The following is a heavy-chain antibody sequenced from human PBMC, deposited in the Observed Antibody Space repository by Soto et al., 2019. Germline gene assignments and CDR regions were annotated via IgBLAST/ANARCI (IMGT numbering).Heavy chain of an antibody. CDR2: INHSGST. Sequence: SETLSLTCAVYGGSFSGYYWSWIRQHPGKGLEWIGEINHSGSTNYNPSLKSRVTISVDTSKNQFSLKLSSVTAADTAVYYCARSPRSYSFPEYFQHWGQGTLVTVS. D-gene: IGHD2-21*01. CDR3: ARSPRSYSFPEYFQH. J-gene: IGHJ1*01. CDR1: GGSFSGYY. V-gene: IGHV4-34*01.